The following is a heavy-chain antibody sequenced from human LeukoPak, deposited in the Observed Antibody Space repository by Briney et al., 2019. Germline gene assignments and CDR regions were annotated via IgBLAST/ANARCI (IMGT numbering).Heavy chain of an antibody. CDR1: GFTFSSYA. CDR2: ISGSGGST. V-gene: IGHV3-23*01. D-gene: IGHD6-6*01. CDR3: AKRVSAARRLVGGAFDI. Sequence: PGGSLRLSCAASGFTFSSYAMSWVRQAPGKGLEWVSAISGSGGSTYYADSVKGRFTIPRDNSKNTLYLQMNSLRAEDTAVYYCAKRVSAARRLVGGAFDIRGQGTMVTVSS. J-gene: IGHJ3*02.